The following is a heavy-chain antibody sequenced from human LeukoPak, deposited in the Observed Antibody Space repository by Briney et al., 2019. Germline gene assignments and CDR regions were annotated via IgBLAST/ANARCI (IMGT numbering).Heavy chain of an antibody. CDR3: ATGAAADTGAYYYYYGMDV. CDR1: GYTLTELS. CDR2: FDPEDGET. V-gene: IGHV1-24*01. D-gene: IGHD6-13*01. Sequence: ASVKVSCKVSGYTLTELSMHWVRQAPGKGLEWMGGFDPEDGETIYAQKFQGRVTMTEDTSTDTAYMELGSLRSEDTAVYYCATGAAADTGAYYYYYGMDVWGQGTTVTVSS. J-gene: IGHJ6*02.